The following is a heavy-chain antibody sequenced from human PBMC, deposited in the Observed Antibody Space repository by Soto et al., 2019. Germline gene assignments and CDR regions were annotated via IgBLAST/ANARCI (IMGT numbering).Heavy chain of an antibody. CDR3: AGGGVRGVVTRTRDYYGMDV. Sequence: GESLKISCKGSGYSFTSYWIGWVRQMPGKGLEWMGIIYPGDSDTRYSPSFQGQVTISADKSISTAYLQWSSLKASDTAMYYCAGGGVRGVVTRTRDYYGMDVWGQGTTVTVS. CDR2: IYPGDSDT. V-gene: IGHV5-51*01. J-gene: IGHJ6*02. CDR1: GYSFTSYW. D-gene: IGHD3-10*01.